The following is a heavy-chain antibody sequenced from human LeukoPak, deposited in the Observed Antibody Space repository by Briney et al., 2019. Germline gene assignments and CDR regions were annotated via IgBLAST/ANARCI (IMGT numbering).Heavy chain of an antibody. Sequence: GGSLRLSCAASGFTFSSYGMSWVRQAPGKGLEWVSGISWNSGSIGYADSVKGRFTISRDNAKNSLYLQMNSLRAEDTAVYYCARPKRRGGNTYGFDYWGQGTLVTVSS. V-gene: IGHV3-20*04. J-gene: IGHJ4*02. CDR1: GFTFSSYG. CDR2: ISWNSGSI. D-gene: IGHD5-18*01. CDR3: ARPKRRGGNTYGFDY.